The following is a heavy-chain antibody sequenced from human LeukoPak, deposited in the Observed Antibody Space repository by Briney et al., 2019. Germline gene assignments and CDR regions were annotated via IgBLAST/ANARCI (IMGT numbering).Heavy chain of an antibody. Sequence: GSLRLSCAASGFTFDEYGMSWVRQAPGKGLEWVSGIDYNGGRTGYADSVKGRFTISRDNAKNSLYLQMNSLGAEDTALYYCARAGYTSGWHSNFYYGMGVWGQGTTVTVSS. V-gene: IGHV3-20*04. J-gene: IGHJ6*02. D-gene: IGHD6-19*01. CDR3: ARAGYTSGWHSNFYYGMGV. CDR2: IDYNGGRT. CDR1: GFTFDEYG.